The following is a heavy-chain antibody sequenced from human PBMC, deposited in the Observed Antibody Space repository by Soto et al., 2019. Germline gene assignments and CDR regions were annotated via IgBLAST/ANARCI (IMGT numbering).Heavy chain of an antibody. J-gene: IGHJ5*02. Sequence: GGSLRLSCAASGFTFSSYWMSWVRQAPGKGLEWVANIKQDGSEKYYVDSVKGRFTISRDNAKNSLYLQMNSLRAEDTAVYYCVRDHRPEGDWFDPWGQGTLVTVSS. V-gene: IGHV3-7*03. CDR1: GFTFSSYW. CDR3: VRDHRPEGDWFDP. CDR2: IKQDGSEK.